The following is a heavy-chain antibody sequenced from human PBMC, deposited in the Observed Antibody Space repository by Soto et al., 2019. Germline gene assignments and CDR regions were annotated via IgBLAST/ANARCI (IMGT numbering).Heavy chain of an antibody. V-gene: IGHV4-34*02. CDR2: INHSGTT. J-gene: IGHJ4*02. CDR3: ARGFKVAGPATGDLDY. Sequence: QVQLQQWGAGLLKPSETLSLTCAVYIGSFSGHYWNWIRQPPGKGLEWIGEINHSGTTNYSPSLKSRVIISVDTSKNQFSLKLSSVTAADTAVYYCARGFKVAGPATGDLDYWGQGTLVTVSS. D-gene: IGHD6-13*01. CDR1: IGSFSGHY.